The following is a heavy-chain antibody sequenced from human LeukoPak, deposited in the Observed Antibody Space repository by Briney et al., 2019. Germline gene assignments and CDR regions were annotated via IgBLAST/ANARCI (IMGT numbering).Heavy chain of an antibody. V-gene: IGHV3-23*01. CDR3: AKDRSCTNNICHGDFDY. D-gene: IGHD2-8*01. CDR2: ISGSGGDT. J-gene: IGHJ4*02. Sequence: GGSLRLSCAASGFTFSNYAMSWVRQAPGKGVEWVSGISGSGGDTYYADSVKGGFTISRDNSKNTLYLQMNSLRAEDTAVYYCAKDRSCTNNICHGDFDYWGQGTLVTVSS. CDR1: GFTFSNYA.